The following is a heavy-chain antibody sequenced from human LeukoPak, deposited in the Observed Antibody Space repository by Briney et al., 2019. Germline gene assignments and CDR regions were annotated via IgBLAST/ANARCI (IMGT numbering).Heavy chain of an antibody. CDR2: IHYDGTT. CDR3: ARRPGSGWFFDY. V-gene: IGHV4-39*01. J-gene: IGHJ4*02. Sequence: SETLSLTCTVSGGSISSSDYYWGWIRQPPGKALEWIGTIHYDGTTYYNPSLKSRVTISVATSNNQFSLKVTSVTAADTAVFYCARRPGSGWFFDYWGQGTLATVSS. CDR1: GGSISSSDYY. D-gene: IGHD6-19*01.